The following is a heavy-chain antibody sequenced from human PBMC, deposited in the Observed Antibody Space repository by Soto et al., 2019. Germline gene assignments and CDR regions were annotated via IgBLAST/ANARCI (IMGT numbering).Heavy chain of an antibody. J-gene: IGHJ6*02. CDR2: INPNSGGT. CDR3: ARGPYDFSYYYYGMDV. CDR1: GYTFTGYY. V-gene: IGHV1-2*02. D-gene: IGHD3-3*01. Sequence: AASVKVSCKASGYTFTGYYMHWVRQAPGQGLEWMGWINPNSGGTNYAQKFQGRVTMTRDTSISTAYMELSRLRSDDTAVYYCARGPYDFSYYYYGMDVWGQGTTVTVSS.